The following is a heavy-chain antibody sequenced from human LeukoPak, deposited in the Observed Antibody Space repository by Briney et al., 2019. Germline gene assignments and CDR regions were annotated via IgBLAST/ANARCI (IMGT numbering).Heavy chain of an antibody. CDR2: IYYSGST. Sequence: PSETLSLTCTVSGGSISSYYWSWIRQPPGKGLEWIGYIYYSGSTNYNPSLKSRVTISVDTSKNQFSLKLSSVTAADTAVYYCARVTPGGSHALDYWGQGTLVTVFS. D-gene: IGHD3-16*01. CDR3: ARVTPGGSHALDY. CDR1: GGSISSYY. J-gene: IGHJ4*02. V-gene: IGHV4-59*12.